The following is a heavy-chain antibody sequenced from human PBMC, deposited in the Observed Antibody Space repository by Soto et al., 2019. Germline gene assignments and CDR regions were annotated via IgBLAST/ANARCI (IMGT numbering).Heavy chain of an antibody. Sequence: QVQLVESGGGVVQPGRSLRLSCAASGFTFSSYAMHWVRQAPGKGLEWGAVISYDGSNKYYADSVKGRFTISRDNSKNTLYLQMNSLRAEDTAVYYCARIAVGYYYGSGSYTRDYWGQGTLVTVSS. CDR1: GFTFSSYA. CDR3: ARIAVGYYYGSGSYTRDY. V-gene: IGHV3-30-3*01. CDR2: ISYDGSNK. J-gene: IGHJ4*02. D-gene: IGHD3-10*01.